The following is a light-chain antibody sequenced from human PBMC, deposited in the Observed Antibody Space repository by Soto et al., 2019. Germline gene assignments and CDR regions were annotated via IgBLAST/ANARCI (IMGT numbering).Light chain of an antibody. Sequence: QSVLTQPASVSGSPGQSITISCSGTSSDIGSYNLVSWYQQHPGKAPKAILYEGTKRPSGVSNRFSGSKSGNTASLTISGLQADDEADYYCCSYAGTSTYEFGGGTKVTVL. CDR2: EGT. J-gene: IGLJ2*01. CDR3: CSYAGTSTYE. V-gene: IGLV2-23*01. CDR1: SSDIGSYNL.